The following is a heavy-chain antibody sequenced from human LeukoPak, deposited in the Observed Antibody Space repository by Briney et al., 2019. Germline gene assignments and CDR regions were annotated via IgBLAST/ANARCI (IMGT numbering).Heavy chain of an antibody. CDR2: IYTSGST. Sequence: SETLSLTCTVSGGSLSSYYWSWIRQPAGKGLEWIGRIYTSGSTNYNPSLKSRVTMSVDTSKNQFSLKLSSVTAADTAVYYCARSRDGYNSYYFDYWGQGTLVTVSS. D-gene: IGHD5-24*01. CDR3: ARSRDGYNSYYFDY. J-gene: IGHJ4*02. CDR1: GGSLSSYY. V-gene: IGHV4-4*07.